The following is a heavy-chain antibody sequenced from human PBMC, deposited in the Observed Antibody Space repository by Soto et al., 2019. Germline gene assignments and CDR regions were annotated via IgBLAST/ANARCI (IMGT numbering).Heavy chain of an antibody. V-gene: IGHV1-18*01. J-gene: IGHJ3*02. CDR3: ARDTRGHNLDAFDI. Sequence: QGQLVQSGPEVKKPGASVKVSCRASGYNFKTYGINWVRQAPGQGLEWVGWISVYNGKTNHAQSLQGRVTMTTDTSTTPAYFELTTLRPDVPVFCYWARDTRGHNLDAFDIWGQGTGVTVSS. CDR1: GYNFKTYG. D-gene: IGHD3-10*01. CDR2: ISVYNGKT.